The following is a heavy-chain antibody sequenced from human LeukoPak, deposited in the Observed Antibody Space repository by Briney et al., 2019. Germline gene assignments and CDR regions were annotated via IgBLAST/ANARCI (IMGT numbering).Heavy chain of an antibody. CDR3: ARDRWSSSSSEGTFDI. V-gene: IGHV1-18*01. CDR1: GYTFTSYD. J-gene: IGHJ3*02. Sequence: ASVKVSCKASGYTFTSYDINWVRQAPGQGPEWMGWISVYNGNTVYAQKLRGRVTMTTDTSTSTGYMELRSLRSDDTAVYYCARDRWSSSSSEGTFDIWGQGTMVIVSS. D-gene: IGHD6-6*01. CDR2: ISVYNGNT.